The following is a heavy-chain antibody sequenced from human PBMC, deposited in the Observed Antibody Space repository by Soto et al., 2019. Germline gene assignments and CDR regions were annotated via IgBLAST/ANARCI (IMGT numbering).Heavy chain of an antibody. CDR2: ISSSSSYI. CDR3: AREGNHKLIYTYYYYGMDV. D-gene: IGHD2-2*02. J-gene: IGHJ6*02. V-gene: IGHV3-21*01. CDR1: GFTFSSYS. Sequence: GGSLRLSCAASGFTFSSYSMNWVRQAPGKGLEWVSSISSSSSYIYYADSVKGRFTISRDNAKNSLYLQMNSLRAEDTAVYYCAREGNHKLIYTYYYYGMDVWGQGTTVTVYS.